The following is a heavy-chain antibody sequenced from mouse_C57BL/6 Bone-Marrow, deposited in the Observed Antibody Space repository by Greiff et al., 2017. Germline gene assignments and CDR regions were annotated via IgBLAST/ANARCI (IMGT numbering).Heavy chain of an antibody. V-gene: IGHV1-82*01. CDR2: IYPGDGDT. CDR1: GYAFSSSW. Sequence: LEESGPELVKPGASVKISCKASGYAFSSSWMNWVKQRPGKGLEWIGRIYPGDGDTNYNGKFKGKATLTADKSSSTAYMQLSSLTSEDSAVYFCAREQLRLQLDYWGQGTSVTVSS. D-gene: IGHD3-2*02. CDR3: AREQLRLQLDY. J-gene: IGHJ4*01.